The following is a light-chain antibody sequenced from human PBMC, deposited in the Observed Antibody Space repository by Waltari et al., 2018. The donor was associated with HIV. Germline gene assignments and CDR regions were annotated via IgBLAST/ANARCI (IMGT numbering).Light chain of an antibody. CDR2: EVT. CDR1: SNDLGHHNL. V-gene: IGLV2-23*02. CDR3: SSYAGGHSWV. Sequence: QSALTQPASVSGSLGQSVVISCTGTSNDLGHHNLVSWYQHHPGKVPRIIIYEVTKRPSGVSNRFSGSKSANTASLMISGLQAEDKADYYCSSYAGGHSWVFGGGTKLTVL. J-gene: IGLJ3*02.